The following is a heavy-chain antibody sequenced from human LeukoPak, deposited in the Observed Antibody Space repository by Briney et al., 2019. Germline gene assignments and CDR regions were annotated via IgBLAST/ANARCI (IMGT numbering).Heavy chain of an antibody. V-gene: IGHV1-18*01. CDR1: GYTFTSYG. J-gene: IGHJ3*02. CDR2: ISAYNGNT. D-gene: IGHD6-13*01. Sequence: WASVTVSCKASGYTFTSYGISWVRQAPGQGLEWMGWISAYNGNTNYAQKLQGRVTMTTDTSTSTAYMELRSLRSDDTAVYYCARDLTQLSDAFDIWGQGTMVTVSS. CDR3: ARDLTQLSDAFDI.